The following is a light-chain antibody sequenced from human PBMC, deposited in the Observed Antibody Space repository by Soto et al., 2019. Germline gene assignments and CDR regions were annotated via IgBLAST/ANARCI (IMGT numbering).Light chain of an antibody. CDR3: AAWDDSLSGPV. CDR1: SSNIGSNY. V-gene: IGLV1-47*01. Sequence: QAVLPQPPSASGTPGQRVTISCSGSSSNIGSNYVYWYQQLPGPAPKLLIYRNNQRPSGVPDRFSGSTSGTSASLAISGLRSEDKADYYCAAWDDSLSGPVVGGGTKLTVL. J-gene: IGLJ2*01. CDR2: RNN.